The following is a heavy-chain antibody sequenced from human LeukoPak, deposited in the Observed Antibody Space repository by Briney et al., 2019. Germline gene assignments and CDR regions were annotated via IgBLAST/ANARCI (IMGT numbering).Heavy chain of an antibody. CDR2: TYSRYKWYS. J-gene: IGHJ2*01. CDR1: RDSVSINSVV. D-gene: IGHD6-19*01. V-gene: IGHV6-1*01. CDR3: ASENYSSGWSHWHFDL. Sequence: KYWQTLSLTCAISRDSVSINSVVWSWISQPPSRVLEWLGMTYSRYKWYSDYPVSVKRRITINPDTYKNQFSLQFNSVTPEDTAVYYCASENYSSGWSHWHFDLWGRGTLVTVSS.